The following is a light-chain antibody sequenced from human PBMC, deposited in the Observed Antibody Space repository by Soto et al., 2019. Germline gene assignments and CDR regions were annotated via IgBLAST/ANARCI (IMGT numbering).Light chain of an antibody. CDR1: SSNIGAGYE. J-gene: IGLJ1*01. V-gene: IGLV1-40*01. CDR2: ENN. CDR3: PSYDSGLSGYV. Sequence: QSVLTQPPSVSEAPGQRVTISCTGSSSNIGAGYEEQWYQQVPGTAPKLLIYENNNRPPGVPDRFAGSKSGTSATLAITGLQAEDEAEYYCPSYDSGLSGYVFGTGTKVTVL.